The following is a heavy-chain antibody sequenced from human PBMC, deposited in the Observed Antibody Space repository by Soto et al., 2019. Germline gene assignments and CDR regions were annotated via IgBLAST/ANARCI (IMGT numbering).Heavy chain of an antibody. CDR1: GYTFTSYG. Sequence: ASVKVSCKASGYTFTSYGISWVRQAPGQGLEWMGWISAYNGNTNYAQKLQGRVTMTTDTSTSTAYMELRSLRSDDTAVYYCARDLYYGSSGSPSFWGQGTLVTVSS. V-gene: IGHV1-18*01. D-gene: IGHD3-22*01. CDR2: ISAYNGNT. CDR3: ARDLYYGSSGSPSF. J-gene: IGHJ4*02.